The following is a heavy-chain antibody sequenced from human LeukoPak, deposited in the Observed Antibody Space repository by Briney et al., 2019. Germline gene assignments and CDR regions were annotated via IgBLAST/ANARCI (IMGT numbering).Heavy chain of an antibody. CDR1: GGSVTRGAYS. CDR2: IYTSGDT. V-gene: IGHV4-61*02. Sequence: SQTLSLTCTVSGGSVTRGAYSWTWIRQPVGKGLEWIGRIYTSGDTKYNPSLKSRVTISVGASNNQFSLKLTSVTAADTAVYYCATYMTRDQYLDYWGQGTPVTVSS. D-gene: IGHD4-11*01. J-gene: IGHJ4*02. CDR3: ATYMTRDQYLDY.